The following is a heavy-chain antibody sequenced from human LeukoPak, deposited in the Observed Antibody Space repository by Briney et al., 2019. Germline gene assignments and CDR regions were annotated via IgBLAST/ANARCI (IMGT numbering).Heavy chain of an antibody. CDR1: GGSISSYY. V-gene: IGHV4-59*01. D-gene: IGHD3-22*01. J-gene: IGHJ4*02. CDR2: IYYSGST. CDR3: ARASQDYYDSSEFDY. Sequence: SETLSLTCTVSGGSISSYYWSWIRQPPGEGLEWIGYIYYSGSTNYNPSLKSRVTISVDTSKNQFSLKLSSVTAADTAVYYCARASQDYYDSSEFDYWGQGTLVTVSS.